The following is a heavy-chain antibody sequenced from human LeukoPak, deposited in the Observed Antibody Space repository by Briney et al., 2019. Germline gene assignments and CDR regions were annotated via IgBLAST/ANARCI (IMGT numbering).Heavy chain of an antibody. CDR2: ISASGDST. CDR1: GFTFSRYV. Sequence: GGSLRLSCAASGFTFSRYVMTWVRQAPGKGLEWVSSISASGDSTFHADSVKGRFAISRDNSKSTLYLQMNNLRAEDTALYYCANDGSSRPFDYWGQGTLVTVSS. J-gene: IGHJ4*02. V-gene: IGHV3-23*01. D-gene: IGHD6-6*01. CDR3: ANDGSSRPFDY.